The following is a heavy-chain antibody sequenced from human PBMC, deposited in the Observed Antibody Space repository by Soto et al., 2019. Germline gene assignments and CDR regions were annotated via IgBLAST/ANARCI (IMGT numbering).Heavy chain of an antibody. CDR3: ARYREDYYSGMDV. Sequence: SETLSLTCTVSGGSISSSSYYWGWIRQPPGKGLEWIGSIYYSGSTYYNPSLKSRVTISLDTSRNHFSLKLNSVTAADTAMYYCARYREDYYSGMDVWGQGTTVTFS. J-gene: IGHJ6*02. CDR1: GGSISSSSYY. V-gene: IGHV4-39*02. CDR2: IYYSGST.